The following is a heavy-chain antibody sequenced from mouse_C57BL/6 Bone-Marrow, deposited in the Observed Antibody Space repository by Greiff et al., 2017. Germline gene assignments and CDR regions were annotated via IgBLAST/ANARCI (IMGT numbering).Heavy chain of an antibody. Sequence: VQLQQSGPELVKPGASVKISCKASGYAFSSSWMNWVKQRPGKGLEWIGRIYPGDGDTNYNGKFKGKATLTADKSSSTAYMQLSSLTSEDSAVYFCAHYYGSSYDAMDYWGQGTSVTVSS. J-gene: IGHJ4*01. CDR1: GYAFSSSW. D-gene: IGHD1-1*01. V-gene: IGHV1-82*01. CDR2: IYPGDGDT. CDR3: AHYYGSSYDAMDY.